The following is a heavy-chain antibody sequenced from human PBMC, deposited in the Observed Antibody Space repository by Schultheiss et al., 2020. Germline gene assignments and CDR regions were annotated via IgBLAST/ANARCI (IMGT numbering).Heavy chain of an antibody. CDR3: VRGFYCSGGSCWKYAMDV. V-gene: IGHV3-74*01. D-gene: IGHD2-15*01. J-gene: IGHJ6*02. CDR1: GFTFSSYW. Sequence: GGSLRLSCAASGFTFSSYWMHWVRQAPGKGLVWVSRINSDGSSTSYADSVKGRFTISRDNSKNTLYLQMNSLRAEDTAVYYCVRGFYCSGGSCWKYAMDVWGQGTTVTVSS. CDR2: INSDGSST.